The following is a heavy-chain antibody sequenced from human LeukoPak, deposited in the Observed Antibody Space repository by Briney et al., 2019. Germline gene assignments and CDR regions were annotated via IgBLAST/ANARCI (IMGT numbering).Heavy chain of an antibody. CDR3: ARGLRYFDWLLSADLDAFDI. D-gene: IGHD3-9*01. V-gene: IGHV4-34*01. Sequence: PSETLSLTCAVYGGSFSGYYWSWIGQPPGKGLEWIGEINHSGSTNYNPSLKSRVTISVDTSKNQFSLKLSSVTAADTAVYYCARGLRYFDWLLSADLDAFDIWGQGTMVTVSS. CDR2: INHSGST. J-gene: IGHJ3*02. CDR1: GGSFSGYY.